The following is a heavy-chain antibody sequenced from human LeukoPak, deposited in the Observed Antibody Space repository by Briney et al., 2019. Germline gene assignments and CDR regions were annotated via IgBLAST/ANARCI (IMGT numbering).Heavy chain of an antibody. J-gene: IGHJ5*02. CDR2: ISWDSGSI. D-gene: IGHD5-12*01. CDR3: AKGRGMWLRFNWFDP. Sequence: PGRSLRLSCAASGFTFDVYAMHWVRQAPGKGLEWVSGISWDSGSIGYADSVKGRFIISRDNAKNSLYLQMNSLRAEDTALYYCAKGRGMWLRFNWFDPWGQGTLVTVSS. CDR1: GFTFDVYA. V-gene: IGHV3-9*01.